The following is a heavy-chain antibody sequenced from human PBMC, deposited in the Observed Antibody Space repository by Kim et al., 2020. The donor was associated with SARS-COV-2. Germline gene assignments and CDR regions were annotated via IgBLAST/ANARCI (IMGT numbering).Heavy chain of an antibody. V-gene: IGHV3-43*01. D-gene: IGHD6-13*01. J-gene: IGHJ6*02. CDR3: AKGGREHSSWYGWGYYGMDV. Sequence: GGSLRLSCAASGFTFDDYTMHWVRQAPGKGLEWVSLISWDGGSTYYADSVKGRFTISRDNSKNSLYLQMNSLRTEDTALYYCAKGGREHSSWYGWGYYGMDVWGQGTTVTVSS. CDR1: GFTFDDYT. CDR2: ISWDGGST.